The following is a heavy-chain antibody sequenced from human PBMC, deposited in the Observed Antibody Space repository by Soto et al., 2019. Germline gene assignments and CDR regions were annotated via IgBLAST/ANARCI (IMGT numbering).Heavy chain of an antibody. Sequence: ASVKIYCKASGYTFTGYYMHWVRQAPGQGLGWMGWINPNSGGTNYAQKFQGRVTMTRDTSISTAFIELSRLRSDDTAVYYCASSYDSSGYYDYWGQGTLVTVAS. CDR2: INPNSGGT. CDR3: ASSYDSSGYYDY. J-gene: IGHJ4*02. V-gene: IGHV1-2*02. CDR1: GYTFTGYY. D-gene: IGHD3-22*01.